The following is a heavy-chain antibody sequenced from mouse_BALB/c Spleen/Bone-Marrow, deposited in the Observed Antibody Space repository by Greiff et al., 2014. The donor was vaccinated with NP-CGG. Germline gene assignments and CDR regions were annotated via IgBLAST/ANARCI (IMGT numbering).Heavy chain of an antibody. Sequence: EVKLVESGGGLVKPGGSLKLSCAASGFAFSRYDMSWVRQTPEKRLEWVAYITNGGDNTYYPDTVKGRFTISMDNAKNTLYLQMSSLKSEDTAMYYCVRHKNYYAMDYWGQGTSVTVSS. V-gene: IGHV5-12-1*01. CDR2: ITNGGDNT. CDR1: GFAFSRYD. CDR3: VRHKNYYAMDY. J-gene: IGHJ4*01.